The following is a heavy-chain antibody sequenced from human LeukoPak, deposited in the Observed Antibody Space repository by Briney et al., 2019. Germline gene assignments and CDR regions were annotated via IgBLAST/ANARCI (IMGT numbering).Heavy chain of an antibody. Sequence: GGSLRLSCAASGFTFSSYGMHWVRQAPGKGLEWVAVISYDGSNKYYADSVKGRFTISRDNSKNTLYLQMNSLRAEDTAVYYCASYYDSSGYLGGIFQHWGQGTLVTVSS. CDR1: GFTFSSYG. D-gene: IGHD3-22*01. CDR3: ASYYDSSGYLGGIFQH. V-gene: IGHV3-30*03. J-gene: IGHJ1*01. CDR2: ISYDGSNK.